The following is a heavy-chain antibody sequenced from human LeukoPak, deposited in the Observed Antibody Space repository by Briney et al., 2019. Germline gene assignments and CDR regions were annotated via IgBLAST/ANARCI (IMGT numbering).Heavy chain of an antibody. V-gene: IGHV4-34*01. Sequence: SETLSLTCAVYGGSFSGYYWSWIRQPPGKGLEWIGEINHSGSTNYNPSLKSRVTISVDTSKNQFSLKLSSVTAADTAVYYCARSFRYSAVAGRASFDPWGQGTLVTVSS. CDR3: ARSFRYSAVAGRASFDP. CDR2: INHSGST. J-gene: IGHJ5*02. CDR1: GGSFSGYY. D-gene: IGHD6-19*01.